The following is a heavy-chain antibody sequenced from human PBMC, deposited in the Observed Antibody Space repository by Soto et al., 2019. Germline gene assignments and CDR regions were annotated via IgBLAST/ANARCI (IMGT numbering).Heavy chain of an antibody. J-gene: IGHJ4*02. CDR3: ARDDYSNSRGPDY. D-gene: IGHD4-4*01. Sequence: HPGGSLRLSCAASGFTFSSYGMHWVRQAPGKGLEWVAVIWYDGSNKYYADSVKGRFTISRDNSKNTLYLQMNSLRAEDTAVYYCARDDYSNSRGPDYWGQGTLVTVSS. CDR1: GFTFSSYG. V-gene: IGHV3-33*01. CDR2: IWYDGSNK.